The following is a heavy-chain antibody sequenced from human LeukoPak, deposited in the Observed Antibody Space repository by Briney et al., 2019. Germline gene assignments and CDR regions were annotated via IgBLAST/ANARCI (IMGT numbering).Heavy chain of an antibody. CDR2: IYYSGST. CDR3: AKDFLDTYDILTHLAFDI. J-gene: IGHJ3*02. V-gene: IGHV4-59*01. Sequence: SETLSLTCTVSGGSISSYYWSWIRQPPGKGLEWIGYIYYSGSTNYNPSLKSRVTISVDTSKNQFSLKLSSVTAADTAVYYCAKDFLDTYDILTHLAFDIWGQGTMVTVSS. D-gene: IGHD3-9*01. CDR1: GGSISSYY.